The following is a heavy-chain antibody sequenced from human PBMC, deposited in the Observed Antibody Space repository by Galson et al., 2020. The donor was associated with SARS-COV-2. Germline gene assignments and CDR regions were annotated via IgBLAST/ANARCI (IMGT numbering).Heavy chain of an antibody. CDR2: IKEDGSDK. CDR3: ARGLVILTVRYREGWFDP. CDR1: GFNFGIYW. V-gene: IGHV3-7*03. J-gene: IGHJ5*02. Sequence: GGSLRLSCAASGFNFGIYWMHWVRQAPGKGLEWVANIKEDGSDKYYVDSVKGRFTISRDNAKNSLYLQINSLRDEDTAMYYCARGLVILTVRYREGWFDPWGQGTLVTVSS. D-gene: IGHD3-9*01.